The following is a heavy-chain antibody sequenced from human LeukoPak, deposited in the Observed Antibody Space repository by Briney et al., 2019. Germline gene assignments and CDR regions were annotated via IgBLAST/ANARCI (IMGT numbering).Heavy chain of an antibody. CDR2: IYWDDDK. V-gene: IGHV2-5*02. CDR3: AHSIIEGLWFGELRSYFDY. CDR1: GFSLSTSGVG. D-gene: IGHD3-10*01. J-gene: IGHJ4*02. Sequence: SGPTLVKPTQTLTLTCTFSGFSLSTSGVGVGWIRQPPGKALEWLALIYWDDDKRYSPSLKSRLTITKDTSKNQVVLTMTNMDPVDTATYYCAHSIIEGLWFGELRSYFDYWGQGTLVTVSS.